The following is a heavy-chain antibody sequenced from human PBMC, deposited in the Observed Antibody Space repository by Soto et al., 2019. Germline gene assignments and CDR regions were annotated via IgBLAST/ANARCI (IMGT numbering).Heavy chain of an antibody. D-gene: IGHD6-19*01. CDR1: GFAVSSKY. CDR3: VQTTGWPGFDF. J-gene: IGHJ4*02. Sequence: GGLRLSCAASGFAVSSKYMTWVRQAPGKGLEWVSVIYGGGTTYYADSVKGRFTISRDTSKNTLYLQMNSLRAEDTAVYYCVQTTGWPGFDFWGQGTLVTVSS. CDR2: IYGGGTT. V-gene: IGHV3-53*01.